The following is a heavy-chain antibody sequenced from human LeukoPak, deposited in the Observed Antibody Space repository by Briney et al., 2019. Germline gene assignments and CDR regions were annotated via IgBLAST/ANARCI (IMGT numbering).Heavy chain of an antibody. J-gene: IGHJ4*02. CDR2: MNPNTGKT. D-gene: IGHD5-12*01. CDR3: ASGSGYDFDY. V-gene: IGHV1-8*01. CDR1: GYTFTSHD. Sequence: ASVKVSCKASGYTFTSHDINWVRQATGQGLEWMGWMNPNTGKTGYAQKFQGRVTMTRDTSIRTAYMELSSLRSEDTAVYYCASGSGYDFDYWGQGTLVTVSS.